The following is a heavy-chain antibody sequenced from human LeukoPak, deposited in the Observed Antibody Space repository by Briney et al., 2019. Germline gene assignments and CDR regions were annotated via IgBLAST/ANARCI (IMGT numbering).Heavy chain of an antibody. J-gene: IGHJ6*02. Sequence: GESLKISCQGSGYSFTSYWIGWVRQMPGKGLEWMGIIYPGDSDTRYSPSFQGQVTISADKSISTAYLQWSSLKASDTAMYYCAGFLMVRGVINYGMDVWGQGTTVTVSS. D-gene: IGHD3-10*01. V-gene: IGHV5-51*01. CDR1: GYSFTSYW. CDR2: IYPGDSDT. CDR3: AGFLMVRGVINYGMDV.